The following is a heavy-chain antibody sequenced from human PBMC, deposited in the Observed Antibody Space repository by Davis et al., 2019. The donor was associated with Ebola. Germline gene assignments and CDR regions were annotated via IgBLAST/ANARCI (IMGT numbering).Heavy chain of an antibody. CDR3: ARGRGGATGWFDY. CDR2: INHSGNT. D-gene: IGHD1-26*01. Sequence: MPSETLSLTCAVYGGSFSGYYWSWIRQPPGKGLEWIGEINHSGNTNYNPSLKSRVTISVDTSKNQFSLKLSSVTAADTAVYYCARGRGGATGWFDYWGQGTLVTVSS. J-gene: IGHJ4*02. CDR1: GGSFSGYY. V-gene: IGHV4-34*01.